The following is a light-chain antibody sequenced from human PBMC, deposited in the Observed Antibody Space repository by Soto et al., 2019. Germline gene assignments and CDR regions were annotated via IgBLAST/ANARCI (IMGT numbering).Light chain of an antibody. V-gene: IGKV1-12*01. CDR1: QAVNSW. Sequence: DNQLTQSPSSISASVGDRVTITCRASQAVNSWLAWFQQKPGMAPKLVIYDVPSLQSGVPSRFSGSGSGTEFTLTISSLQPEDFATYYCQQSNNHPISFGQGTRLEI. CDR3: QQSNNHPIS. J-gene: IGKJ5*01. CDR2: DVP.